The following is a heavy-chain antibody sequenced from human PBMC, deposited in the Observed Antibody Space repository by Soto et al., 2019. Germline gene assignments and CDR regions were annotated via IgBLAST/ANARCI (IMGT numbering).Heavy chain of an antibody. CDR1: GFSFSNHW. CDR3: ARTVDAYNDPYCFDL. J-gene: IGHJ4*02. Sequence: GVSLKISCKGFGFSFSNHWFAWMRQMPGKGLEWMGIIYPGDSYTRYSPSFRGQVTISADKSISTAYLQWGNLKASDTAMYYCARTVDAYNDPYCFDLWGPGTLVTVSS. D-gene: IGHD1-1*01. V-gene: IGHV5-51*01. CDR2: IYPGDSYT.